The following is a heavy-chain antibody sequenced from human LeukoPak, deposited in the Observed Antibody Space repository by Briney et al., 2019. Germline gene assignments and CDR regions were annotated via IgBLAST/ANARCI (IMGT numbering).Heavy chain of an antibody. CDR1: GLTFSSYG. CDR3: AYGLLYSSWYYLDY. V-gene: IGHV3-30*03. J-gene: IGHJ4*02. Sequence: GGSLRLSCAASGLTFSSYGMHGVRQAPGKGLEWVAVISYDGSNKYYADSVKGRFTISRDNSKNTLYLQMNSLRAEDTAVYYCAYGLLYSSWYYLDYWGQGTLVTVSS. CDR2: ISYDGSNK. D-gene: IGHD6-13*01.